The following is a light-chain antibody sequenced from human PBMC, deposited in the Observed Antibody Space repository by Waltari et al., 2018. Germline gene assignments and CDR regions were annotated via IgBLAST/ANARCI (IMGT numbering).Light chain of an antibody. CDR2: WAS. CDR3: QQYETTPLT. CDR1: QSILNGSSNKNH. J-gene: IGKJ3*01. V-gene: IGKV4-1*01. Sequence: DILMTQSPDSLSVSLGERATINCKSSQSILNGSSNKNHLAWYQHKPGQPPRLLISWASSRESGVPDRFSGSGSGTDFTLTISGLQTEDVAVYSCQQYETTPLTFGPGTKVEI.